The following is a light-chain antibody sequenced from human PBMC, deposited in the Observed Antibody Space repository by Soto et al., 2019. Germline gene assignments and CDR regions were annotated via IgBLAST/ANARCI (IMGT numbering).Light chain of an antibody. J-gene: IGKJ1*01. Sequence: DIVLTQSPDSLAVSLGERATINCKSSQSVLHRSNSKNYLIWYQHKPGQPPKPLIYWASTRESGVPDRFTGSGSGTDFTLTISSLQAEDVEIYYCQQYYSNPKPFGQGTKVEI. CDR3: QQYYSNPKP. CDR1: QSVLHRSNSKNY. CDR2: WAS. V-gene: IGKV4-1*01.